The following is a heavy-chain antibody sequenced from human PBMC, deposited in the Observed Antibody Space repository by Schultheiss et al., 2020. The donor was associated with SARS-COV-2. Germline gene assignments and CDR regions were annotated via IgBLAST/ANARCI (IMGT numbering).Heavy chain of an antibody. D-gene: IGHD2-2*01. CDR1: GGSISSYY. J-gene: IGHJ5*02. V-gene: IGHV4-59*01. CDR3: ARRGQLPTEVGNWFDP. Sequence: SETLSLTCTVSGGSISSYYWSWIRQPPGKGLEWIGYIYYSGSINYNPSLKSRVTISVDTSKNQFSLKLSSVTAADTAVYYCARRGQLPTEVGNWFDPWGQGTLVTVSS. CDR2: IYYSGSI.